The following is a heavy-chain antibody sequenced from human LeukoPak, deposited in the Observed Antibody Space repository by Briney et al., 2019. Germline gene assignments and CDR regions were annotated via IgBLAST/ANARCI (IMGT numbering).Heavy chain of an antibody. D-gene: IGHD3-10*01. Sequence: SETLSLTCTVSGGSISSYYWSWIRQPPGKGLEWIGYIYYSRSTNYNPSLKSRVTISVDTSKNQFSLKLSSVTAADTAVYYCAREGGNYGSGTLDYWGQGTLVTVSS. CDR1: GGSISSYY. CDR2: IYYSRST. V-gene: IGHV4-59*12. CDR3: AREGGNYGSGTLDY. J-gene: IGHJ4*02.